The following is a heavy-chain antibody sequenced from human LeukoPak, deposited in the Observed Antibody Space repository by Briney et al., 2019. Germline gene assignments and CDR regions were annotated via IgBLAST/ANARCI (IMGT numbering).Heavy chain of an antibody. J-gene: IGHJ4*02. D-gene: IGHD3-10*01. Sequence: GRSLRLSCAASGFTFSSYAMHWVRQAPGKGLEWVAVISYDGSNKYYADSVKGRFTISRDNSKNTLYLQMNSLRAEDTAVYYCAHYYGSGSYFLWNYFDYWGQGTLVTVSS. CDR1: GFTFSSYA. CDR3: AHYYGSGSYFLWNYFDY. CDR2: ISYDGSNK. V-gene: IGHV3-30*04.